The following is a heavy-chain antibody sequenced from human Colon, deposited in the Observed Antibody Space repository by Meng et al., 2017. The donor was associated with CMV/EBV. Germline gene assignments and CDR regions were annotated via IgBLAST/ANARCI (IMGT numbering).Heavy chain of an antibody. J-gene: IGHJ4*02. D-gene: IGHD6-13*01. CDR2: IYSGDDRT. Sequence: GGSLRLSCAASGFTFNLYWMHWVRQAPGKGLEWVSVIYSGDDRTQYGDSVKGRFTISRDNSKNTLYLQMNSLRAEDTAVYYCAKLSLGSSWAFDYWGQGTLVTVSS. CDR1: GFTFNLYW. V-gene: IGHV3-23*03. CDR3: AKLSLGSSWAFDY.